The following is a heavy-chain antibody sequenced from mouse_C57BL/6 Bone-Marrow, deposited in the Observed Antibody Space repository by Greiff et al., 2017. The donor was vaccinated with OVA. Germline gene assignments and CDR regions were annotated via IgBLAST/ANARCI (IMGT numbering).Heavy chain of an antibody. CDR2: IHPNSGST. D-gene: IGHD2-1*01. Sequence: VQLQQPGAELVKPGASVKLSCKASGYTFTSYWMHWVKQRPGQGLEWIGMIHPNSGSTNYNEKFKSKATLTVDKSSSTAYMQLSSLTSEDSAVYYCADGNSYYYAMDYWGQGTSVTVSS. J-gene: IGHJ4*01. CDR1: GYTFTSYW. CDR3: ADGNSYYYAMDY. V-gene: IGHV1-64*01.